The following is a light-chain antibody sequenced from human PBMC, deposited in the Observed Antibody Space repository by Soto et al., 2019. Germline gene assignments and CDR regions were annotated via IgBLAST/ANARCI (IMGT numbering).Light chain of an antibody. CDR1: QKGSSS. Sequence: EIVLTQSPGTLSLSPGERATLSCRASQKGSSSLTWYQQRPGQAPRLLIYDASKRAPGIPARFSGSGSGTDFTLTISSLEPEDFAVYYCQHRGYWPPRYTFGQGTKLEIK. CDR3: QHRGYWPPRYT. J-gene: IGKJ2*01. V-gene: IGKV3-11*01. CDR2: DAS.